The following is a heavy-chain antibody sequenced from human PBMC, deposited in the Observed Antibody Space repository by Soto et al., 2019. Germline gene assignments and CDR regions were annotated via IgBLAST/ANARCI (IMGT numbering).Heavy chain of an antibody. V-gene: IGHV4-34*01. CDR2: INHSGST. D-gene: IGHD3-16*02. Sequence: VQLQQWGAGLLKPSETLSLTCAVYGGSFSGYYWSWIRQPPGKGLEWIGEINHSGSTNYNPSLKSRVTISVDTSKNQFSLKLSSVTAADTAVYYCASSLSRDGPGVDYWGQGTLVTVSS. CDR3: ASSLSRDGPGVDY. J-gene: IGHJ4*02. CDR1: GGSFSGYY.